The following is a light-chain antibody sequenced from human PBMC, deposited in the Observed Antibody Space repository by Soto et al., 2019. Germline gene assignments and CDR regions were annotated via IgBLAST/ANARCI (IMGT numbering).Light chain of an antibody. J-gene: IGKJ4*01. CDR2: LGS. V-gene: IGKV2-28*01. CDR1: QSLLHSNGYNF. Sequence: DIVMTQSPLSLPVTPGEPASISCRSSQSLLHSNGYNFLDWYLQKPGQSPQLLIYLGSNRASGVPDRFIGSGSGTDFTLKLSRVEAEDVGVYYCMQALQTPLTFGGGTKVEIK. CDR3: MQALQTPLT.